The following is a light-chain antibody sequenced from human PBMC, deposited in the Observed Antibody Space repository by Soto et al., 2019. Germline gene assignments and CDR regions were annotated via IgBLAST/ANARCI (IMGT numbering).Light chain of an antibody. CDR2: AAS. V-gene: IGKV1-27*01. CDR3: QNYDSAPSWT. CDR1: QGISNY. J-gene: IGKJ1*01. Sequence: DIQMTQSPSSLAASVGDRVTITRRASQGISNYLAWYQQKPGKVPKLLIYAASTLQSGVPSRFSGSGSGTDFTLTISSLQPEDVATYYCQNYDSAPSWTFGQGTKVDIK.